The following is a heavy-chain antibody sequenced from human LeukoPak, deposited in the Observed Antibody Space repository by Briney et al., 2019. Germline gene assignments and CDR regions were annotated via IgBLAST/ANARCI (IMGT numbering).Heavy chain of an antibody. CDR1: GYTFPGYY. V-gene: IGHV1-2*02. Sequence: ASVKVSCKASGYTFPGYYMHWVRQAPGQGLEWMGWLNPNSGGTNYAQKFQGRVTMTRDTSISTAYMELSRLRSDDTAVYYCARDGAAAAAGGYYYYGMDVWGQGTTVTVSS. J-gene: IGHJ6*02. CDR3: ARDGAAAAAGGYYYYGMDV. D-gene: IGHD6-13*01. CDR2: LNPNSGGT.